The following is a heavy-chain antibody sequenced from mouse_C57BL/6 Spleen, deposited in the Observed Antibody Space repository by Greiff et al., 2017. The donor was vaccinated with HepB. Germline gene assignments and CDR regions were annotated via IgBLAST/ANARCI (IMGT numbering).Heavy chain of an antibody. D-gene: IGHD2-5*01. Sequence: EVQLQQSGAELVRPGASVKLSCTASGFNIKDYYMHWVKQRPEQGLEWIGRIDPEDGDTEYAPKFQGKATMTAETSSNTAYLQLSSLTSEDTAVYYCTTNSNSWFAYWGQGTLVTVSA. CDR2: IDPEDGDT. V-gene: IGHV14-1*01. CDR1: GFNIKDYY. J-gene: IGHJ3*01. CDR3: TTNSNSWFAY.